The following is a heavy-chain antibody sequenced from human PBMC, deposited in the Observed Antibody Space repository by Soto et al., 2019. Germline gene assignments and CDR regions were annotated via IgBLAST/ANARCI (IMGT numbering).Heavy chain of an antibody. CDR1: GFTFSSYG. V-gene: IGHV3-30*18. CDR2: ISYDGSYK. J-gene: IGHJ4*02. Sequence: QVQLVESGGGVVQPGRSLRLSCAASGFTFSSYGMHWVRQAPGKGLEWVAAISYDGSYKYYADSVKGRFTISRDNSKNTLYLQMNSLRAEDTAVYYCAKDRVVGWYYFDYWGQGTLVTVSS. CDR3: AKDRVVGWYYFDY. D-gene: IGHD3-10*01.